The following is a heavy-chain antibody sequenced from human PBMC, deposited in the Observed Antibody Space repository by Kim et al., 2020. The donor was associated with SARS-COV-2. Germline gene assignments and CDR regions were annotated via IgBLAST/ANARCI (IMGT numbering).Heavy chain of an antibody. CDR3: ARIGDY. Sequence: YPGESAPRYTPSFQGQVTISADKSISTAYLQWSSLKASDTAMYYCARIGDYWGQGTLVTVSS. CDR2: YPGESAP. V-gene: IGHV5-51*01. D-gene: IGHD2-15*01. J-gene: IGHJ4*02.